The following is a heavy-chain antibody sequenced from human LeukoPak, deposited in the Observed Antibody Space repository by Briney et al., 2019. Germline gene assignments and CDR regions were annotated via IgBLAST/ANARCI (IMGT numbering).Heavy chain of an antibody. CDR3: ARGMGPSSTSCYRGGVWFDP. CDR1: GGSFSGYY. J-gene: IGHJ5*02. V-gene: IGHV4-34*01. D-gene: IGHD2-2*01. CDR2: INHSGST. Sequence: SETLSLTCAVYGGSFSGYYWSWIRQPPGKGLEWIGEINHSGSTNYNPSLKSRVTISVDTSKSQFSLKLSSVTAADTAVYYCARGMGPSSTSCYRGGVWFDPWGQGTLVTVSS.